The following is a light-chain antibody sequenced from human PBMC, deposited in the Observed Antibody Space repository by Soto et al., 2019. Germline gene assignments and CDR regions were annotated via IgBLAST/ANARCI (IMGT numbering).Light chain of an antibody. CDR3: SSYTSSSTLV. CDR2: EVS. J-gene: IGLJ2*01. V-gene: IGLV2-14*01. Sequence: QSALTQPASVAGFPGQSITISCTGPSSGVGGYNYVSWYEQPPGKAPKLMIYEVSNRPSGVSNRFTGSKSGNTASLTISGLQAEDEADYYCSSYTSSSTLVFVGGTKLTVL. CDR1: SSGVGGYNY.